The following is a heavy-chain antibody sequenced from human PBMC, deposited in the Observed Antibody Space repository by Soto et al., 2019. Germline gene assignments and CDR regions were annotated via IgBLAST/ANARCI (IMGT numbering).Heavy chain of an antibody. CDR3: ARDRANSPDYFDY. Sequence: PSETLSLTCTVSGGSVSGVDYFWSWIRQSPGKGLEWIGYIYYTGITHLNPSLKSRLTMAVDTSKNEFSLKLTSVSAADTAVYYCARDRANSPDYFDYWGRGTLVTVSS. V-gene: IGHV4-30-4*01. D-gene: IGHD1-1*01. CDR1: GGSVSGVDYF. J-gene: IGHJ4*02. CDR2: IYYTGIT.